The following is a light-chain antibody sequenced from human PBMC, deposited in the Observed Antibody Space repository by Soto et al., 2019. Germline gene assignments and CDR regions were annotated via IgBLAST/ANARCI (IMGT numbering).Light chain of an antibody. V-gene: IGKV3-20*01. CDR2: GAS. Sequence: EIVLTQSPGTLSLSPGERATLSCRASQSVSRNSLAWYQQQPGQGPRLLIYGASSRATDIPDRFSGSGSGTDFTLIVSRLEPEDFAVYFCQQYGTSPPTFGPGTKVDIK. CDR3: QQYGTSPPT. J-gene: IGKJ3*01. CDR1: QSVSRNS.